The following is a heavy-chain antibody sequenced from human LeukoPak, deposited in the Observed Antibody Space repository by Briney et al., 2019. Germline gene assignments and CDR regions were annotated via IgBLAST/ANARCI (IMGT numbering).Heavy chain of an antibody. Sequence: GGSLRLSCAASGFTFSSYWMHWVRQAPGKGLEWVSGINWNSGSIDYAGSVKGRFTISRDSAMNSLYLQMNTLRPEDTALYYCAKGTQRGNSGWGYFFDQWGQGTLVTVSS. CDR3: AKGTQRGNSGWGYFFDQ. D-gene: IGHD6-19*01. J-gene: IGHJ4*02. CDR1: GFTFSSYW. V-gene: IGHV3-9*01. CDR2: INWNSGSI.